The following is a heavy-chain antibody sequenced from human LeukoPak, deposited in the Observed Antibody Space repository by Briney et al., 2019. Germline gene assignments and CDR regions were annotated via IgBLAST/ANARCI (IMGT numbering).Heavy chain of an antibody. Sequence: PSETLSLTCTVSGGSISSSSYYWGWIRQPPGKGLEWIGSIYYSGSTYYNPSLKSRVTISVDTSKNQFSLKLSSVTAADTAVYYCATLRAGIDYWGQGTLVTVSS. D-gene: IGHD1-1*01. CDR2: IYYSGST. V-gene: IGHV4-39*01. CDR3: ATLRAGIDY. CDR1: GGSISSSSYY. J-gene: IGHJ4*02.